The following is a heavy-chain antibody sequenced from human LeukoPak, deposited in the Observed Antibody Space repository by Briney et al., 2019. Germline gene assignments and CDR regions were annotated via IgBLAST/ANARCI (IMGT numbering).Heavy chain of an antibody. J-gene: IGHJ4*02. V-gene: IGHV3-48*03. CDR3: AVATIKDYFDY. CDR2: ISSSGSTI. D-gene: IGHD5-24*01. Sequence: GGSLRLSCAVSGFTLSSYEMNWVRQAPGKGLEWVSYISSSGSTIYYADSVKGRFTISRDNAKNSLYLQMNSLRAEDTAVYYCAVATIKDYFDYWGQGTLVTVSS. CDR1: GFTLSSYE.